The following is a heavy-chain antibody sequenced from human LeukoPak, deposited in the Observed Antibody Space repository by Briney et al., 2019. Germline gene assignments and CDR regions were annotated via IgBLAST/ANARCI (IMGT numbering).Heavy chain of an antibody. CDR3: ARDLGNTPQYYFDY. CDR2: IWYDGSNK. CDR1: GFTFSSYG. J-gene: IGHJ4*02. V-gene: IGHV3-33*01. Sequence: GRSLRLSCAASGFTFSSYGMHWVRQAPGKGLEWVAVIWYDGSNKYYADSVKGRFTISRDNSKNTLYLQMNSLRAEDTAVYYWARDLGNTPQYYFDYWGQGTLVTVSS.